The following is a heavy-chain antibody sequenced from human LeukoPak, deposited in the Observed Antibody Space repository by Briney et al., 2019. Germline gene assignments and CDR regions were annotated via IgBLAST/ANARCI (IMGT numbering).Heavy chain of an antibody. Sequence: SETLSLTCTVSGGSISSYYWTWIRQPPGKGLEWIGYIYYSGSTNHNPSLKSRVTISVDTPKNQFSLKLTSVTAADTAVYYCARGVNSGYFDYCGQGTLVTVSS. CDR3: ARGVNSGYFDY. D-gene: IGHD1-26*01. CDR1: GGSISSYY. V-gene: IGHV4-59*01. J-gene: IGHJ4*02. CDR2: IYYSGST.